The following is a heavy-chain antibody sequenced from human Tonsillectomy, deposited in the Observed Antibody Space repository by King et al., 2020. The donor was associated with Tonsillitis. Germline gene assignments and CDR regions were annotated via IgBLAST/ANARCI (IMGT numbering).Heavy chain of an antibody. D-gene: IGHD6-19*01. J-gene: IGHJ5*02. CDR3: ARVWAVAGEFDP. CDR2: IYYSGST. Sequence: LQLQESGPGLVKPSETLSLTCTVSGGSISSYYWSWIRQPPGKGLEWIGYIYYSGSTNYNPSLQSRVTISVDTSKNQFSLKLSSVTAADTAVYYCARVWAVAGEFDPWGQGTLVTVSS. CDR1: GGSISSYY. V-gene: IGHV4-59*01.